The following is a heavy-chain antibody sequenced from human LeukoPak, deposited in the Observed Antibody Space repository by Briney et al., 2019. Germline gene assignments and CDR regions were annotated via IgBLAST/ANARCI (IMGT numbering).Heavy chain of an antibody. CDR2: IYYSGST. V-gene: IGHV4-39*01. Sequence: TPETLSLTCTVSGGSISSSSYYWGWIRQPPGKGLEWIGSIYYSGSTYYNPSLKSRVTISVDTSKNQFSLKLSSVTAADTAVYYCVRHEMATSYYYYGMDVWGQGTTVTVSS. CDR1: GGSISSSSYY. D-gene: IGHD5-24*01. J-gene: IGHJ6*02. CDR3: VRHEMATSYYYYGMDV.